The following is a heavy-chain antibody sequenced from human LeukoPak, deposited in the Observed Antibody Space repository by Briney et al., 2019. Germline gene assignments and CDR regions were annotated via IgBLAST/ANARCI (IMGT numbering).Heavy chain of an antibody. Sequence: PGGSLRLSCVASGFTFDDYSMSWVRQAPGKGLEWVSGINWNGGTTNYADSVKGRFTISRDNAKNTLFLQMIRMRAEDTPVYYCAREGLAAGLDYWGEGTLVTVSS. CDR3: AREGLAAGLDY. D-gene: IGHD6-13*01. CDR2: INWNGGTT. J-gene: IGHJ4*02. CDR1: GFTFDDYS. V-gene: IGHV3-20*04.